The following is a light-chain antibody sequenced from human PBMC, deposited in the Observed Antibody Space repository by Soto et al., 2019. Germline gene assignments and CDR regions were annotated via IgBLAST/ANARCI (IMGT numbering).Light chain of an antibody. Sequence: ETVFTLSLCPLYRSPGERGTLSCRASRSVSNNYLAWYQQTPGPARRLLIYGASNRATSIPDRFSGSGSGTDFTLTSSRLEHEDFAVYYCQQYGSPGTFGQGTKVDIK. CDR2: GAS. CDR1: RSVSNNY. J-gene: IGKJ1*01. CDR3: QQYGSPGT. V-gene: IGKV3-20*01.